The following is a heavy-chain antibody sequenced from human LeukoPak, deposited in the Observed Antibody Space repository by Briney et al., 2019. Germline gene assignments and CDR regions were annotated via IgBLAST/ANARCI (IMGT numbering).Heavy chain of an antibody. CDR2: ISSSSSTI. Sequence: GGSLRLSCAASGFTFSSYSMNWVRQAPGKGLEWVSYISSSSSTIYYADSVKGRFTISRDNAKNSLYLQMNNLRAEDTAVYYCARDYGDYSSLYFDYWGQGTPVTVSS. CDR3: ARDYGDYSSLYFDY. CDR1: GFTFSSYS. V-gene: IGHV3-48*01. D-gene: IGHD4-17*01. J-gene: IGHJ4*02.